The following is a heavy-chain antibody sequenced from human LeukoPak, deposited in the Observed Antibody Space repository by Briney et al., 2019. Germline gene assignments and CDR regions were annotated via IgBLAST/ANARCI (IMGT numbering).Heavy chain of an antibody. J-gene: IGHJ4*02. Sequence: SETLSLTCTVSGGSIRGYFWTWIRQPPGKGLEWIGYIYYSGSTNYNPSLKSRVTIAVDTSKNQFSLKLNSVTAADTAVYYCAMAYSSSWYYFDYWGQGTLVTVSS. CDR2: IYYSGST. CDR1: GGSIRGYF. V-gene: IGHV4-59*01. CDR3: AMAYSSSWYYFDY. D-gene: IGHD6-13*01.